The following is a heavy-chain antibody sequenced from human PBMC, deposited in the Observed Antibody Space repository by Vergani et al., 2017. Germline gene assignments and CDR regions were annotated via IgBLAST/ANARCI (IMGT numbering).Heavy chain of an antibody. CDR1: GYTFTDYY. J-gene: IGHJ4*02. V-gene: IGHV1-69-2*01. Sequence: EVQLIQSGAEVKKPGTTVKISCKTSGYTFTDYYIYWVQQAPGKGLEWMGRVDPEDGEAIYAEKFQGRLTISADTSMETAYLELSSLRSEDTAVYYCATWPYKYDSGWPPRDYWGQGTLVTVSP. CDR3: ATWPYKYDSGWPPRDY. D-gene: IGHD3-10*01. CDR2: VDPEDGEA.